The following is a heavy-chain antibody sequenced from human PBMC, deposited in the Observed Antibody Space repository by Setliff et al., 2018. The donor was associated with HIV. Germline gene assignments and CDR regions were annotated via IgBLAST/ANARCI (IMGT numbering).Heavy chain of an antibody. D-gene: IGHD2-8*01. Sequence: GGSVKVSCKASGYNFTNYGIGWVRQAPGQGLEYLGWIGTYSGNTDYAQSVQGRVTMTRDTSTGTVYMDLRSLRSDDTAMYYCEREKYGDKFDYWGQGTLVTVSS. CDR1: GYNFTNYG. CDR2: IGTYSGNT. CDR3: EREKYGDKFDY. V-gene: IGHV1-18*01. J-gene: IGHJ4*02.